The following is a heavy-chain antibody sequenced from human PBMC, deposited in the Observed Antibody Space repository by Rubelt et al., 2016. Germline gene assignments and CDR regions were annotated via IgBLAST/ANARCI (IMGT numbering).Heavy chain of an antibody. Sequence: QLQLQESGPGLVKPSETLSLTCTVSGGSISSSSYYWGWIRQPPGKGLEWIGSIFSSGSTSYSPSLKSLFTISVDRSKNQFSLKLKSVAAADTAVYYCARRRTGPQTWFDPWGQGTLVTVSS. V-gene: IGHV4-39*01. CDR2: IFSSGST. CDR1: GGSISSSSYY. D-gene: IGHD1-14*01. J-gene: IGHJ5*02. CDR3: ARRRTGPQTWFDP.